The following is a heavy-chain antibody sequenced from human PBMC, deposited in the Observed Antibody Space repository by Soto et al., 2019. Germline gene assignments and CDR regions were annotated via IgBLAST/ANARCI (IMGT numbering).Heavy chain of an antibody. CDR1: GGSISSYY. V-gene: IGHV4-59*01. Sequence: PSETLSLTCTVSGGSISSYYCSWIRQPPGKGLEWIGYIYYSGSTNYNPSLKSRVTISVDTSKNQFSLKLSSVTAADTAVYYCARAIPPMDVRGKGTTVTVSS. D-gene: IGHD2-21*01. CDR3: ARAIPPMDV. CDR2: IYYSGST. J-gene: IGHJ6*03.